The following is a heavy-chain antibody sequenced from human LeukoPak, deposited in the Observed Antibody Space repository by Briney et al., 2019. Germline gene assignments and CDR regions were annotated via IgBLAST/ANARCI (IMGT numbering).Heavy chain of an antibody. CDR1: GGSISSYY. CDR2: IYTSGST. CDR3: AREAGLMGALPTSDY. Sequence: SETLSLTCTVSGGSISSYYWSWIRQPAGKGLEWIGRIYTSGSTNYNPSLKSRVTISVDTSKNQFSLKLSSVTAADTAVYYCAREAGLMGALPTSDYWGQGTLVTVSS. V-gene: IGHV4-4*07. J-gene: IGHJ4*02. D-gene: IGHD1-26*01.